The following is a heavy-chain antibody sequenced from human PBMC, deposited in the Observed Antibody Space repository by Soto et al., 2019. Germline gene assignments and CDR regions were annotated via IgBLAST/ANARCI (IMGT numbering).Heavy chain of an antibody. CDR1: GGSISSSSYY. J-gene: IGHJ5*02. D-gene: IGHD3-9*01. CDR2: IYYSGST. V-gene: IGHV4-39*01. Sequence: PSETLSLTCTVSGGSISSSSYYWGWIRQPPGKGLEWIGSIYYSGSTYYNPSLKSRVTISVDTSKNQFSLKLSSVTAADTAVYYCARHDPLRYFDWLLRPWGQGTLVTVSS. CDR3: ARHDPLRYFDWLLRP.